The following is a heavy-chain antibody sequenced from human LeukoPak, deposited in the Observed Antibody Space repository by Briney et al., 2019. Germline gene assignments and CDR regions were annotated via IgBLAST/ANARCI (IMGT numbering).Heavy chain of an antibody. Sequence: PSETLSLTCTVSGGSITSYYWSWIRQPPGKGLEWIAYIYYSGSTNYDPSLKSRVTISVDTSKNQFSLKLSSVTAADTAVYYCARVSYSNSYDYWYFDLWGRGTLVTVSS. CDR3: ARVSYSNSYDYWYFDL. CDR2: IYYSGST. V-gene: IGHV4-59*01. J-gene: IGHJ2*01. CDR1: GGSITSYY. D-gene: IGHD6-13*01.